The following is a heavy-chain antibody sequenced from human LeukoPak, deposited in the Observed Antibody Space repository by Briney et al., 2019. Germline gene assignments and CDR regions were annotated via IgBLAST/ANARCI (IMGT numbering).Heavy chain of an antibody. Sequence: SETLSLTCTVSGGSINNFYWSWIRQPPGKGLEWIGYIYYSGSTNYNPSLKSRVTISVDTSKNQFSLKLSSVTAADTAVYYCARYSSGWDYGMDVWGQGTTVTVSS. CDR2: IYYSGST. CDR3: ARYSSGWDYGMDV. V-gene: IGHV4-59*01. J-gene: IGHJ6*02. CDR1: GGSINNFY. D-gene: IGHD6-19*01.